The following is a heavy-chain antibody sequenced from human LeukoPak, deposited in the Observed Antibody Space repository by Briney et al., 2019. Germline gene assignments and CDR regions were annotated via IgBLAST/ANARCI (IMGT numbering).Heavy chain of an antibody. Sequence: ASVKVSCKASGYTFTSYDINWVRQATGQGLEWMGWMNPISGNTGHAQKFQGRVTMTEDTSTDTAYMELSSLRSEDTAVYYCATDLRHYYDSSGYYYPFDYWGQGTLVTVSS. CDR2: MNPISGNT. V-gene: IGHV1-8*01. CDR1: GYTFTSYD. D-gene: IGHD3-22*01. J-gene: IGHJ4*02. CDR3: ATDLRHYYDSSGYYYPFDY.